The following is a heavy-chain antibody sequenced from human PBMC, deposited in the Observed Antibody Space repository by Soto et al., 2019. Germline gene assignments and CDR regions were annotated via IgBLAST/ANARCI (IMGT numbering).Heavy chain of an antibody. V-gene: IGHV3-30*18. CDR2: ISYDGSNK. Sequence: GGSLRLSCAASGFTFSSYGMHWVRQAPGKGLEWVAVISYDGSNKYYADSVKGRFTISRDNSKNTLYLQMNSLRAEDTAVYYCAKDSASNSIAADLFDYWGQGTLVTVSS. CDR3: AKDSASNSIAADLFDY. CDR1: GFTFSSYG. J-gene: IGHJ4*02. D-gene: IGHD6-13*01.